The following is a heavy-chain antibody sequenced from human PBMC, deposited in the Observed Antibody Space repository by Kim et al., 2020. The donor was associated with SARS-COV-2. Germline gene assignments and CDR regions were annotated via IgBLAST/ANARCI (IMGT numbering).Heavy chain of an antibody. V-gene: IGHV4-39*01. CDR2: IFYSGIT. CDR3: ARHQPTSIRSGWQVGYYGMDV. Sequence: SETLSLTCTVSGGSISSSSYHWGWIRQPPGKGLEWIRSIFYSGITYDNPSLKSRVTISLDTSKNQFSLKLSSVTAADTAVYYCARHQPTSIRSGWQVGYYGMDVWGQGTTVTVSS. CDR1: GGSISSSSYH. J-gene: IGHJ6*02. D-gene: IGHD6-19*01.